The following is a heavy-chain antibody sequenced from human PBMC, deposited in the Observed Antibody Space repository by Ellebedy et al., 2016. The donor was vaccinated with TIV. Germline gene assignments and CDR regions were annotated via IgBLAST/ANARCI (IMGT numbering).Heavy chain of an antibody. CDR3: ARGLVSGRALDY. J-gene: IGHJ4*02. D-gene: IGHD2-15*01. CDR1: GGAFTGYY. V-gene: IGHV4-34*01. CDR2: INHTGST. Sequence: ESLKISCAVYGGAFTGYYWTWIRQPPGKGLEWIGEINHTGSTNYNPSLKSRVSISVDTSKNQFSLRLTSVTAADTAIFYCARGLVSGRALDYWGQGTLVTVSS.